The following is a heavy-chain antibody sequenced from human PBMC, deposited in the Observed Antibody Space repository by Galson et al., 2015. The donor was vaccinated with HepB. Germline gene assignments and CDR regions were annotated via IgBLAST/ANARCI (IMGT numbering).Heavy chain of an antibody. CDR2: ISAYNGNT. CDR3: ARTHATDGSGPVANWFDP. J-gene: IGHJ5*02. Sequence: SVKVSCKASGYTFTSYGISWVRQAPGQGLEWMGWISAYNGNTNYAQKLQGRVTMTTDTSTSTAYMELRSLRSDDTAVYYCARTHATDGSGPVANWFDPWGQGTLVTVSS. CDR1: GYTFTSYG. D-gene: IGHD3-10*01. V-gene: IGHV1-18*01.